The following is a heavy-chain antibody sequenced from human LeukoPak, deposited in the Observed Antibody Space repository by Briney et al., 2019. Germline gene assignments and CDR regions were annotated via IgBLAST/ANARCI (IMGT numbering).Heavy chain of an antibody. CDR1: GFTFSSYG. CDR3: AREESHCSGGSCYSRGFDY. Sequence: GGSLRLSCAASGFTFSSYGVHWVRQAPGKGLEWVAVIWYDGSNKYYADSVKGRFTISRDNAKNSLYLQMNSLRAEDTAVYYCAREESHCSGGSCYSRGFDYWGQGTLVTVS. CDR2: IWYDGSNK. D-gene: IGHD2-15*01. V-gene: IGHV3-33*01. J-gene: IGHJ4*02.